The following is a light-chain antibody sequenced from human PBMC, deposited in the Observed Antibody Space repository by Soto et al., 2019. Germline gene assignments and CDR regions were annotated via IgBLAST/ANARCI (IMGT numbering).Light chain of an antibody. Sequence: QSVLTQPRSVSGSPGQSVTISCTGTSSDVGGYKYVSWYQQHPGKALKVMIYDVSERPSGVPDRFSGSKSGNTASLTISGLQAEDEADYYCCSYAGSYTYVFGTGTKLTVL. CDR3: CSYAGSYTYV. CDR1: SSDVGGYKY. CDR2: DVS. V-gene: IGLV2-11*01. J-gene: IGLJ1*01.